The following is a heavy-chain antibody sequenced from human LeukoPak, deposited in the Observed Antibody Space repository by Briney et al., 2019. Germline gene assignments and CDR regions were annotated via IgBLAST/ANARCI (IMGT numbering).Heavy chain of an antibody. J-gene: IGHJ4*02. CDR1: GFTFSRYG. D-gene: IGHD3-22*01. CDR2: IRGSGGST. V-gene: IGHV3-23*01. CDR3: ARDYYYDSSGYPGY. Sequence: GGSLRLSCEASGFTFSRYGMSWVRQAPGKGLEWVSAIRGSGGSTYYADSVKGRFTISRDNSKNTLYLQMNSLRAEDTAVYYCARDYYYDSSGYPGYWGQGTLVTVSS.